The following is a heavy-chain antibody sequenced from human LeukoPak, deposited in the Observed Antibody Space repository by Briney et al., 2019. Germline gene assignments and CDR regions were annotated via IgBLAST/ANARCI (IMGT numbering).Heavy chain of an antibody. V-gene: IGHV3-23*01. CDR1: GFTFSGYW. Sequence: PGESLRLSCAASGFTFSGYWMSWVRQAPGKGLEWVSAISGSGGSTYYADSVKGRFTISRDNSKNTLYLQMNSLRAEDTAVYYCARDGVVVVPAAMDYYYGMDVWGKGTTVTVSS. CDR2: ISGSGGST. D-gene: IGHD2-2*01. CDR3: ARDGVVVVPAAMDYYYGMDV. J-gene: IGHJ6*04.